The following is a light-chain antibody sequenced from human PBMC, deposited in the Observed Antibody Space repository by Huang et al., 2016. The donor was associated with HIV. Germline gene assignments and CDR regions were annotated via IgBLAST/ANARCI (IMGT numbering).Light chain of an antibody. CDR1: QSVSSY. CDR2: DTS. CDR3: QQRSYWPYT. J-gene: IGKJ2*01. Sequence: EIVLTQSPATLSLSPGERATRSCRASQSVSSYLAWYQQTPGQATRLLIYDTSNMATGIPARFGGSGSGTDYTLTISSLGPEDFAVYYCQQRSYWPYTFGQGTKLEIK. V-gene: IGKV3-11*01.